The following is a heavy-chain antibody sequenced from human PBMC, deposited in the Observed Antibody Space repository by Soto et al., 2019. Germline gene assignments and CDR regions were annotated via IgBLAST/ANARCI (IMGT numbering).Heavy chain of an antibody. Sequence: ASVKVSCKTSGYTFTNYAINCVRQAPGQGLQWMGWISAYSGDTKYAQRFQDRLTVTTDPFTTTAYMELRSLRSDDTAVYYCARDGRAFSIFGETMDVWGQGTTVTVSS. V-gene: IGHV1-18*01. CDR3: ARDGRAFSIFGETMDV. CDR1: GYTFTNYA. J-gene: IGHJ6*02. CDR2: ISAYSGDT. D-gene: IGHD3-3*01.